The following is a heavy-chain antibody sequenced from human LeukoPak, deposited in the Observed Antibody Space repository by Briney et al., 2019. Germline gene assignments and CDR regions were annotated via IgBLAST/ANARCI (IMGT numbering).Heavy chain of an antibody. CDR2: INPNSGGT. J-gene: IGHJ4*02. Sequence: ASVKVSCKASGYTFTSYDINWVRQATGQGLEWMGWINPNSGGTNYAQKFQGRVTMTRDTSISTAYMELSRLRSGDTAVYYCARDRVVGSSALGDYWGQGTLVTVSS. V-gene: IGHV1-2*02. CDR1: GYTFTSYD. CDR3: ARDRVVGSSALGDY. D-gene: IGHD2-2*01.